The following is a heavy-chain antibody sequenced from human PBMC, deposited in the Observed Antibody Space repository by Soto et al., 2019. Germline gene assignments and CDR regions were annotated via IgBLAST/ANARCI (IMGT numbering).Heavy chain of an antibody. CDR3: ARGPSWYPYWFDP. CDR2: INHSGST. J-gene: IGHJ5*02. CDR1: GGSFSGYY. Sequence: QVQLQQWGAGLLKPSETLSLTCAVYGGSFSGYYWSWIRQPPGKGLGWIGEINHSGSTNYNPSLKSRVTISVDTSKNQFSLKLSSVTAADTAVYYCARGPSWYPYWFDPWGQGTLVTVSS. V-gene: IGHV4-34*01. D-gene: IGHD6-13*01.